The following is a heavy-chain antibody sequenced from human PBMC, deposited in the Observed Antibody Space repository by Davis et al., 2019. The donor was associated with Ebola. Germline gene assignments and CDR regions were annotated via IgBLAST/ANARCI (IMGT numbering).Heavy chain of an antibody. Sequence: ASVKVSCKASGGTFSSYAISWVRQAPGQGLEWMGIINPSGGSTSYAQKFQGRVTMTRDTSTSTVYMELSSLRSEDTAVYYCARDLGYDFWSGLRLYGMDVWGQGTTVTVSS. D-gene: IGHD3-3*01. CDR3: ARDLGYDFWSGLRLYGMDV. CDR2: INPSGGST. V-gene: IGHV1-46*01. CDR1: GGTFSSYA. J-gene: IGHJ6*02.